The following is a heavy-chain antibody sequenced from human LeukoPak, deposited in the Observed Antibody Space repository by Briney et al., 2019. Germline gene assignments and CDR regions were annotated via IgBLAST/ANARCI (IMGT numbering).Heavy chain of an antibody. Sequence: SETLSLTCTVPGGSISSYFWSWIRQPPGKGLEWIGYIYYSGSTNYNPSLKSRVTISIDTSKNQLSLKLSSVTAADTAVYYCARGGMPTIFGTRRDYFAYWGQGTLVTVSS. V-gene: IGHV4-59*01. J-gene: IGHJ4*02. D-gene: IGHD5-24*01. CDR2: IYYSGST. CDR1: GGSISSYF. CDR3: ARGGMPTIFGTRRDYFAY.